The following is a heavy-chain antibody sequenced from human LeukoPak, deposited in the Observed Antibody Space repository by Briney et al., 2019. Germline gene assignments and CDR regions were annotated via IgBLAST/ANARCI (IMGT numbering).Heavy chain of an antibody. Sequence: PGGSLRLSCAASGFTFSSYAMSWVRQAPGKGLEWVSAISGSGGSTYYADSVKGRFTISRDNSKNTLYLQMNSLRAEDTAVYYCAKDLRPVIAAADVGDAFDVWGQGTMVAVSS. CDR2: ISGSGGST. CDR1: GFTFSSYA. D-gene: IGHD6-13*01. V-gene: IGHV3-23*01. CDR3: AKDLRPVIAAADVGDAFDV. J-gene: IGHJ3*01.